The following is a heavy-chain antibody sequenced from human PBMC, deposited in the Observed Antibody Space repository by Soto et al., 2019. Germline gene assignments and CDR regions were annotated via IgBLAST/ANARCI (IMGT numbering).Heavy chain of an antibody. V-gene: IGHV4-4*07. CDR3: ARHFPPGKGPRGYYYALDV. CDR2: IYNSGSA. D-gene: IGHD3-3*02. Sequence: SETLSLTCTVSDGSITGYYWNWIRQSAGEGLEWIGRIYNSGSAIYNPSLKSRVTISVDTSKNQFSLKLTSVTAADTAVYYCARHFPPGKGPRGYYYALDVWGQGTTVTVSS. CDR1: DGSITGYY. J-gene: IGHJ6*02.